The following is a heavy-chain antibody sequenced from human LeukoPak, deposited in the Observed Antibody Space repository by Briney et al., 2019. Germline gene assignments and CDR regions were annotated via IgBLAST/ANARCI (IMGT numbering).Heavy chain of an antibody. J-gene: IGHJ4*02. Sequence: GSLRLSCAASGFTFSNYAMSWIRQPPGKGLEWIGYIDYSGSTNYNPSFKSRVTMSVDTSKNQFSLKLSSVTAADTAVYFCARHGGSWTFDYWGQGTLVTVSS. CDR2: IDYSGST. V-gene: IGHV4-59*08. CDR1: GFTFSNYA. CDR3: ARHGGSWTFDY. D-gene: IGHD6-13*01.